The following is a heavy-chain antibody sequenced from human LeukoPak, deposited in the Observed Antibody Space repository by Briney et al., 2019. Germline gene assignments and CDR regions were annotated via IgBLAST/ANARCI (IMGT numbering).Heavy chain of an antibody. CDR3: ARDPQERRYYENPGY. D-gene: IGHD3-22*01. J-gene: IGHJ4*02. CDR1: GFTFSSYG. CDR2: IWYDGSNK. Sequence: GGSLRLSCAASGFTFSSYGMHWVRQAPGKGLEWVAVIWYDGSNKYYADSVKGRFTISRDNSKNTLYLQMNSLRAEDTAVCYCARDPQERRYYENPGYWGQGTLVTVSS. V-gene: IGHV3-33*01.